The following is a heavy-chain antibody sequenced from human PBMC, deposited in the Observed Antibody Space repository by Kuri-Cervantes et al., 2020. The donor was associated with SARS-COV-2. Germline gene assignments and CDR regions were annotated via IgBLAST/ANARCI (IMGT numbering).Heavy chain of an antibody. CDR3: ARGIAVAGTIGYYYYGMDV. D-gene: IGHD6-19*01. J-gene: IGHJ6*02. CDR1: GFTFSSYS. Sequence: GESLKISCAASGFTFSSYSMNRVRQAPGKGLEWVSSISSSSSYIYYADSVKGRFTISRDNAKNSLYLQMNSLRAEDTAVYYCARGIAVAGTIGYYYYGMDVWGQGTTVTVSS. CDR2: ISSSSSYI. V-gene: IGHV3-21*04.